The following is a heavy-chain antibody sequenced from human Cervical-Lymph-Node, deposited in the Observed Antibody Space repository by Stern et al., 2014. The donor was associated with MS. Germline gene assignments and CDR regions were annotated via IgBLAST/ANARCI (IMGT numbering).Heavy chain of an antibody. V-gene: IGHV5-51*01. Sequence: VQLVESGAEVKKPGESLKISCKGSGYSFTSYWIAWVRQMPGKGLEWMGIIYGEDSETRYSPSFQGQVNISVDKSISTAYLQWSTLKASDTAMFYCARAYCGGDCHFFGMDVWGQGTTVTVSS. CDR2: IYGEDSET. D-gene: IGHD2-21*02. J-gene: IGHJ6*02. CDR3: ARAYCGGDCHFFGMDV. CDR1: GYSFTSYW.